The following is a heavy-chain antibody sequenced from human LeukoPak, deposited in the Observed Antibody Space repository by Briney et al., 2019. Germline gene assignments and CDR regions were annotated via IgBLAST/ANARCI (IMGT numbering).Heavy chain of an antibody. CDR2: IYPGDSGP. Sequence: GESLKISCKVSGYSFTSYCIGWVRQLPGKGLEWMGIIYPGDSGPTYTPSFQGQVTISVDKSINTSYLQWSSLQASDTAMYYCGMSGDRVPLQDDVFDVWGQGTMVTVST. J-gene: IGHJ3*01. V-gene: IGHV5-51*01. CDR1: GYSFTSYC. D-gene: IGHD1-26*01. CDR3: GMSGDRVPLQDDVFDV.